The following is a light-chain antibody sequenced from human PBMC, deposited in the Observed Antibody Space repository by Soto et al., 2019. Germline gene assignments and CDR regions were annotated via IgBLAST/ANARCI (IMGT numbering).Light chain of an antibody. CDR2: DAS. Sequence: DIQMTQSPSTLSASVGDRVTITCRASQSITNWLAWYQQKPGKAPKLLVYDASSLESGVPSRFSGSGSGTEFTLTISSLQPDDFAIYYCQQYNSYSPLTFGPETKVDIK. J-gene: IGKJ3*01. CDR3: QQYNSYSPLT. CDR1: QSITNW. V-gene: IGKV1-5*01.